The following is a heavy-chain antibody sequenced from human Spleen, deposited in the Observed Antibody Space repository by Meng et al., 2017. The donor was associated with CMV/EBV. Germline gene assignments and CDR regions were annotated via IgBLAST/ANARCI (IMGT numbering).Heavy chain of an antibody. Sequence: GESLKISCAVSGFTFSSYWMHWVRQTPGKGLVWVSRINSDGRSTNYADSVKGRFTISRDNANNTLYLQMNSLRAEDTAVYYCTRGGHHDFWSGYYAEFWGQGTLVTVSS. CDR3: TRGGHHDFWSGYYAEF. V-gene: IGHV3-74*01. CDR1: GFTFSSYW. CDR2: INSDGRST. D-gene: IGHD3-3*01. J-gene: IGHJ4*02.